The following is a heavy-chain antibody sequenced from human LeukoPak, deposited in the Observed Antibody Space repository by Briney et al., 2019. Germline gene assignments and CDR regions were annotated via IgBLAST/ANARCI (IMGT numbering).Heavy chain of an antibody. CDR1: GFTFDDYA. D-gene: IGHD1-20*01. CDR3: AKVLNWSLRGCVDY. CDR2: ISWNSGSI. J-gene: IGHJ4*02. Sequence: GRSLSLSCAASGFTFDDYAMHWVRQAPGKGLEWVSGISWNSGSIGYADSVKGRFTISRDNAKNSLYLQMNSLRAEDTALYYCAKVLNWSLRGCVDYWGQGTLVTVSS. V-gene: IGHV3-9*01.